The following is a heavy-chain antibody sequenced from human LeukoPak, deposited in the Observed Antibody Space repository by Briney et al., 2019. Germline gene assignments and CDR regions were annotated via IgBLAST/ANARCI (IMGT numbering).Heavy chain of an antibody. CDR1: GFTFSSYG. CDR3: AKDIDSSSWNPLFDP. Sequence: GGSLRLSCAASGFTFSSYGMHWVRQAPGKGLEWVAVISYDGSNKYYADSVKGRFTISRDNSKNTLYLQMNSLRAEDTAVYYCAKDIDSSSWNPLFDPWGQGTLVTVSS. D-gene: IGHD6-13*01. CDR2: ISYDGSNK. J-gene: IGHJ5*02. V-gene: IGHV3-30*18.